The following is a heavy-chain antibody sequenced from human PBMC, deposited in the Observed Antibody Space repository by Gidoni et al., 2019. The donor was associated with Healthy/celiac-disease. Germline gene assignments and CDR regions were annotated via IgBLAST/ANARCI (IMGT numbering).Heavy chain of an antibody. V-gene: IGHV3-30*18. CDR3: AKDLRWFGELIPYYYGRDV. CDR2: ISYDGSNK. CDR1: GFPFRRSG. Sequence: QVQLVESGGGVVPPGRSLRLSCSASGFPFRRSGIHWVRQAPGKGLDWVAVISYDGSNKYYADSVKGRFTISRDKSKNTLDLKMNSLRAEDTAVYYCAKDLRWFGELIPYYYGRDVWGQGTTVTVSS. J-gene: IGHJ6*02. D-gene: IGHD3-10*01.